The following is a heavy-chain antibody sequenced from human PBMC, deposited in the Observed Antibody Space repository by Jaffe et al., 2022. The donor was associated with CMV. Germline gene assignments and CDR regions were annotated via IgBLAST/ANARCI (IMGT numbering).Heavy chain of an antibody. CDR2: ISWNSGSI. V-gene: IGHV3-9*01. D-gene: IGHD3-22*01. CDR1: GFTFDDYA. Sequence: EVQLVESGGGLVQPGRSLRLSCAASGFTFDDYAMHWVRQAPGKGLEWVSGISWNSGSIGYADSVKGRFTISRDNAKNSLYLQMNSLRAEDTALYYCAKDGSDDSSGYYLSYSLFDYYYGMDVWGQGTTVTVSS. J-gene: IGHJ6*02. CDR3: AKDGSDDSSGYYLSYSLFDYYYGMDV.